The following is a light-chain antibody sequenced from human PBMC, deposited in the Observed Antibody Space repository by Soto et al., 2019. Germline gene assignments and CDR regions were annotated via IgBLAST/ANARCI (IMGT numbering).Light chain of an antibody. CDR1: QSISSW. CDR3: QEYDDYLFT. V-gene: IGKV1-5*03. Sequence: DIQMTQSPSTLSASVGDRVTITCRASQSISSWLAWYQQKPGKAPKLLIYKASSLESGVPSSFSGSGYGTEFTLTISSLQPDDFATYYCQEYDDYLFTFGPGTKLEIK. CDR2: KAS. J-gene: IGKJ2*01.